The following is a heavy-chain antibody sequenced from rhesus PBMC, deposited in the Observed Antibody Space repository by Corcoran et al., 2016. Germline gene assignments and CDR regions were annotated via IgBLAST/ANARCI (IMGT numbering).Heavy chain of an antibody. CDR3: ARNSGSWIFDY. CDR1: GYSISGYY. CDR2: ITYSGST. D-gene: IGHD6-25*01. Sequence: QVQLQESGPGLVKPSETLSLTCAVSGYSISGYYWSWIRQAPGKGLELIGYITYSGSTSYNPSLKSRVTISRDTSKNQFSLKLSSVTAADTAVYYCARNSGSWIFDYWGQGVLVTVSS. J-gene: IGHJ4*01. V-gene: IGHV4-122*02.